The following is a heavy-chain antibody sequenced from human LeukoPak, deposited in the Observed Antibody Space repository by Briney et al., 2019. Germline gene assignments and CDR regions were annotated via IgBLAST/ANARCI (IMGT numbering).Heavy chain of an antibody. Sequence: GASVKVSCKASGYTFTSYDINWVRQATGQGLEWMGWMNPNSGNTGYAQKFQGRVTITRNTSISTAYMELSSLRSEDTAVYYCARAAGYSSSWDISDWGYYYYYMDVWGKGTTVTVSS. V-gene: IGHV1-8*03. CDR3: ARAAGYSSSWDISDWGYYYYYMDV. J-gene: IGHJ6*03. CDR2: MNPNSGNT. CDR1: GYTFTSYD. D-gene: IGHD6-13*01.